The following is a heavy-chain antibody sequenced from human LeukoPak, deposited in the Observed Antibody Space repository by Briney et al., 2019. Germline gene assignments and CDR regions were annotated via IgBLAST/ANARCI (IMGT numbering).Heavy chain of an antibody. Sequence: GASVKVSCKASGYTFTSYAMHWVRQAPGQRLEWMGWINAGNGNTKYSQKFQGRVTITRDTSASTAYMELSRLRSDDTAVYYCARVLWFGELLNAFDIWGQGTMVTVSS. V-gene: IGHV1-3*01. D-gene: IGHD3-10*01. CDR3: ARVLWFGELLNAFDI. CDR1: GYTFTSYA. CDR2: INAGNGNT. J-gene: IGHJ3*02.